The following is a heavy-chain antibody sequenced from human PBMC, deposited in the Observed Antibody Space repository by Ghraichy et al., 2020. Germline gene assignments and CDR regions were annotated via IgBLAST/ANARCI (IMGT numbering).Heavy chain of an antibody. CDR3: ARLAALAYCGGDCYPLFDY. J-gene: IGHJ4*02. CDR1: GGSISSSSYY. Sequence: SETLSLTCTVSGGSISSSSYYWGWIRQPPGKGLEWIGSIYYSGSTYYNPSLKSRVTISVDTSKNQFSLKLSSVTAADTAVYYCARLAALAYCGGDCYPLFDYWGQGTLVTVSS. CDR2: IYYSGST. V-gene: IGHV4-39*01. D-gene: IGHD2-21*01.